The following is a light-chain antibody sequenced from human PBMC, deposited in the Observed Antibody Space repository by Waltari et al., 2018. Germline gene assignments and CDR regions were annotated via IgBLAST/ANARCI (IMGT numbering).Light chain of an antibody. CDR2: EAA. J-gene: IGKJ2*01. V-gene: IGKV1-33*01. CDR1: NDISQY. Sequence: DLQMTQSPSSLSASVGASVTITCPASNDISQYLNWYHQRPGRAPKLLIYEAAQLAMWVSSRFSGSGYGTIFTLTIRSVQAADVGTYFCQQYDDVPYYTFGQGT. CDR3: QQYDDVPYYT.